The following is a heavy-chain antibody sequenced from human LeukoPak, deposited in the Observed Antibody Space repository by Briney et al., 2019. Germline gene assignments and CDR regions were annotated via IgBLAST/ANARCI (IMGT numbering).Heavy chain of an antibody. CDR1: GFTFSSYG. V-gene: IGHV3-33*06. J-gene: IGHJ4*02. D-gene: IGHD5-24*01. Sequence: GGSLRLSCAASGFTFSSYGMHWVRQAPGKGLEWVAVIWYDGSNKYYADSVKGRFTISRDNSKNTLYLQMNSLRAEGTAVYYCAKGGQSWLPYFDYWGQGTLVTASS. CDR3: AKGGQSWLPYFDY. CDR2: IWYDGSNK.